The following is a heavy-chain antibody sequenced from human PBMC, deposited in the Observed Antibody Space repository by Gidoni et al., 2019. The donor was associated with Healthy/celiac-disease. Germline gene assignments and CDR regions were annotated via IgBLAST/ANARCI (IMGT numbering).Heavy chain of an antibody. CDR1: GFTFRSYA. D-gene: IGHD2-15*01. J-gene: IGHJ3*02. Sequence: EVQLLESGGGLVQPGGSLGLYWAASGFTFRSYAMIWVRHAPGQGLGLVSAISGIGGSTYYADSVKGRFIISRDNSKNTLYLQMNSLRAEDTAVYYCASDIVVVVAAPGAFDIWGQGTMVTVSS. CDR2: ISGIGGST. CDR3: ASDIVVVVAAPGAFDI. V-gene: IGHV3-23*01.